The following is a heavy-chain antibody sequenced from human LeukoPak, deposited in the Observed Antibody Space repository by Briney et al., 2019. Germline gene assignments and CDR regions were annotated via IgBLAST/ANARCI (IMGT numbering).Heavy chain of an antibody. CDR2: IWYDGSNK. V-gene: IGHV3-33*06. Sequence: PGGSLRLSCAASGFTFSSYGMHWVRQAPGKGLEWVAVIWYDGSNKYYADSVKGRFTISRDNSKNTLYLQMNSLRAEDTAVYYCAKDSSGYWWAFDIWGQGTMVTVSS. J-gene: IGHJ3*02. D-gene: IGHD3-22*01. CDR1: GFTFSSYG. CDR3: AKDSSGYWWAFDI.